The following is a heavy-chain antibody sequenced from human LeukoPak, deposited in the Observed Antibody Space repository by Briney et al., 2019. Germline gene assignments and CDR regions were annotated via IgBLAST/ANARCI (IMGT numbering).Heavy chain of an antibody. V-gene: IGHV4-39*01. D-gene: IGHD4-11*01. CDR1: GGSVTSSSYY. CDR3: ARHGGTRVTLVEVFYFDS. Sequence: SETLSLTCSVSGGSVTSSSYYWGWIRQPPGKGLEWIGSVYYTGGTNYSPSLKSRVTISVDTSKNQFSLKLSSVTAADTAVYYCARHGGTRVTLVEVFYFDSWGQGALVTVSS. CDR2: VYYTGGT. J-gene: IGHJ4*02.